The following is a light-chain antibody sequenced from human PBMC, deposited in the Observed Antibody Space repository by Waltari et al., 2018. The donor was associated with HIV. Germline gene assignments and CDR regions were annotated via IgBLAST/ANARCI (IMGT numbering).Light chain of an antibody. Sequence: QSVLTQPPSASGTPGQRVTISCSGSSSNLRSNSVFWYQQFPGTAPTVLIYRNDQRPSGVPDRFSASRSGTSASLVISGLRSEDEADYYCAAYDDNLPGWMFGGGTKLTAL. J-gene: IGLJ3*02. V-gene: IGLV1-47*01. CDR3: AAYDDNLPGWM. CDR1: SSNLRSNS. CDR2: RND.